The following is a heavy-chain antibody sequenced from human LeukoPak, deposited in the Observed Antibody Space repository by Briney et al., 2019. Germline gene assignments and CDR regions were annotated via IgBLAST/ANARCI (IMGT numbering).Heavy chain of an antibody. V-gene: IGHV6-1*01. Sequence: SQTLPLTCAISGDSVSSISVAWNWIRQSPSRGLECLGRTYYRSKWYYEYAVSVKSRINISPDTSKNQFSLQLTSVTPEDTAVYYCSLARSEYHYGMDVWGQGTTVTVSS. CDR1: GDSVSSISVA. J-gene: IGHJ6*02. CDR3: SLARSEYHYGMDV. CDR2: TYYRSKWYY.